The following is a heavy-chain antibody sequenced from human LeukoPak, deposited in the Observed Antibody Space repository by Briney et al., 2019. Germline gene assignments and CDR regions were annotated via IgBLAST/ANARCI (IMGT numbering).Heavy chain of an antibody. D-gene: IGHD4-17*01. CDR2: INPSGGST. J-gene: IGHJ6*03. V-gene: IGHV1-46*01. CDR1: GYTFTSYY. Sequence: ASVKVSCKASGYTFTSYYMHGVRQAPGQGLEWVGIINPSGGSTSYAQKFQGRVTMTRDTSTSTVYMELSSLRSEDTAVYYCARDRRDYGDYGLSSDYYYMDVWGKGTTVTVSS. CDR3: ARDRRDYGDYGLSSDYYYMDV.